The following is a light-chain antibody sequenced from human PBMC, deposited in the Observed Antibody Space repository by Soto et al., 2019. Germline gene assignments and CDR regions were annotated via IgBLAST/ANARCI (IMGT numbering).Light chain of an antibody. CDR1: SSEIDGFNY. CDR3: NSYTSSSTYV. CDR2: DFT. Sequence: QSVLTQPASVSGSPGQSITISCTGTSSEIDGFNYVSWYQQHPCKVPKLMFYDFTIRSSGVFYRFSGSKSGTTASLTISGLQAEDEAEYYCNSYTSSSTYVFGTGTKVTVL. V-gene: IGLV2-14*03. J-gene: IGLJ1*01.